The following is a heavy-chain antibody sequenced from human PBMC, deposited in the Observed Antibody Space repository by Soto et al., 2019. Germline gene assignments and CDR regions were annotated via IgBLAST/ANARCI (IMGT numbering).Heavy chain of an antibody. CDR3: AEDLGYSSGWYVGYFDY. D-gene: IGHD6-19*01. V-gene: IGHV3-23*01. J-gene: IGHJ4*02. CDR1: GFTFSSYA. CDR2: ISGSGGST. Sequence: PGGSLRLSCAASGFTFSSYAMSWVRQAPGKGLEWVSAISGSGGSTYYADSVKGRFTISRDNSKNTLYLQMNSLRAEDTAVYYCAEDLGYSSGWYVGYFDYWGQGTLVTVSS.